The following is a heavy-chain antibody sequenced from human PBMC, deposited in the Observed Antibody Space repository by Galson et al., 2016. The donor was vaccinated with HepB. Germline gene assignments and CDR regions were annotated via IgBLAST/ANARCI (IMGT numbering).Heavy chain of an antibody. V-gene: IGHV3-33*01. CDR2: ILYDGSKK. D-gene: IGHD3-3*01. CDR3: ARDSFTIFGVTPNWFDP. Sequence: SLRLSCAASGFTFSRYGMHWVRQAPGKGLEWVAVILYDGSKKYYADSVKGRFTISRDNSKNTLYLQMNSLRAEDKAVYYCARDSFTIFGVTPNWFDPWGQGTLVTVSS. J-gene: IGHJ5*02. CDR1: GFTFSRYG.